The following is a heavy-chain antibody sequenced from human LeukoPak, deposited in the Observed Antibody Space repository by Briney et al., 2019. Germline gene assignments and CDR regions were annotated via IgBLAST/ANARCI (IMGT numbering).Heavy chain of an antibody. Sequence: SETLSLTCSVSGGSISSYYWSWIRQPAEKGLEWIGRVYSSGSTNYNPSLKSRVTMSVDTSKNQISLKLSSVTAAGTAVYYCARVDPYYYYYGMDVWGQGTTVTVSS. D-gene: IGHD3-9*01. V-gene: IGHV4-4*07. CDR3: ARVDPYYYYYGMDV. CDR2: VYSSGST. J-gene: IGHJ6*02. CDR1: GGSISSYY.